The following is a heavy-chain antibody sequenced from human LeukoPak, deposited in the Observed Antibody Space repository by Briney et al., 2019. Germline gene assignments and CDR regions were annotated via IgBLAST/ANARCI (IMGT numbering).Heavy chain of an antibody. Sequence: GRSLRLSCAASGFTFRSYGMHWVRQAPGKGLQWVAVIWYDGSNKYYTDSVKGRFTISRDNSKNTLSLQMNSLRAEDTAVYYCARELPPLEKYYFDYWGQGTLVTVSS. CDR3: ARELPPLEKYYFDY. V-gene: IGHV3-33*01. D-gene: IGHD3-3*01. CDR2: IWYDGSNK. J-gene: IGHJ4*02. CDR1: GFTFRSYG.